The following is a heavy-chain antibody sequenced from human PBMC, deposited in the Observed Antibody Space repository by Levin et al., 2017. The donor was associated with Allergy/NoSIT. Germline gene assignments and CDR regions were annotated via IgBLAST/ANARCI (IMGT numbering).Heavy chain of an antibody. CDR2: IYHSGST. J-gene: IGHJ6*03. CDR1: GGSISSSNW. Sequence: PSETLSLTCAVSGGSISSSNWWSWVRQPPGKGLEWIGEIYHSGSTNYNPSLKSRVTISVDKSKNQFSLKLSSVTAADTAVYYCAGEGRFHPVYYDYYMDVWGKGTTVTVSS. D-gene: IGHD3-3*01. CDR3: AGEGRFHPVYYDYYMDV. V-gene: IGHV4-4*02.